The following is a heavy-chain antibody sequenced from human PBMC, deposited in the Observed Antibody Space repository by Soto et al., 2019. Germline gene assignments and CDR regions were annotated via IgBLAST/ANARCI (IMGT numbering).Heavy chain of an antibody. J-gene: IGHJ2*01. CDR1: GGSISSGGYY. V-gene: IGHV4-31*03. CDR3: ARDRFWGDYDFGEDL. D-gene: IGHD4-17*01. Sequence: QVQLQESGPGLVKPSQTLSLTCTVSGGSISSGGYYWSWIRQHPGKGLEWIGYIYYSGSTYYNPSLKSRVTISVDTSKNQFSLKLSSVTAADTAVYYCARDRFWGDYDFGEDLWGRGTLVTVSS. CDR2: IYYSGST.